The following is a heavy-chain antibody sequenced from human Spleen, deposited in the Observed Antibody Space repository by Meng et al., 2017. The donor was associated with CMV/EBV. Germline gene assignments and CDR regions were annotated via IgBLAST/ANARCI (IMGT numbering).Heavy chain of an antibody. J-gene: IGHJ6*02. Sequence: GGSLRLSCAASGFTFSSYGMHWVRQAPGKGLEWVALIWYDGSNKWYADSVKGRFTISRDNSKNTMSLRMNSLRAEDTAVYYCAKDGTAYYGLDVWGQGTTVTVSS. CDR2: IWYDGSNK. CDR3: AKDGTAYYGLDV. CDR1: GFTFSSYG. V-gene: IGHV3-33*06.